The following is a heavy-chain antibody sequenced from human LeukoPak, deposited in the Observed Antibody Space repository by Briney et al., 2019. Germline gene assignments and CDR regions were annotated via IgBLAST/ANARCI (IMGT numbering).Heavy chain of an antibody. Sequence: KSSETLSLTCTVSGGSISSGDYYWSWIRQPPGKGLEWIGYIYYSGSTYYNPSLESRVTISVDTSKNQFSLKLSSVTAADTAVYYCARNYYDSSGYSNWYFDLWGRGTLVTVS. CDR2: IYYSGST. CDR3: ARNYYDSSGYSNWYFDL. V-gene: IGHV4-30-4*01. J-gene: IGHJ2*01. CDR1: GGSISSGDYY. D-gene: IGHD3-22*01.